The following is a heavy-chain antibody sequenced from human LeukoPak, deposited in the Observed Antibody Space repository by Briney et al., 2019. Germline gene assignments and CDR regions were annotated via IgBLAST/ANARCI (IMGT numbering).Heavy chain of an antibody. CDR2: ISWNGGSI. D-gene: IGHD3-22*01. J-gene: IGHJ3*02. CDR3: AKDVSDYYDSSGYPSGAFDI. CDR1: GFTVDDYA. Sequence: GRSLRLSCAASGFTVDDYAMRWVRHAPGKGLGWVAGISWNGGSIGYADSVKGRFTISRDNAQNSLYLQMNSLISEDTALYYCAKDVSDYYDSSGYPSGAFDIWGQGTMVTLSS. V-gene: IGHV3-9*01.